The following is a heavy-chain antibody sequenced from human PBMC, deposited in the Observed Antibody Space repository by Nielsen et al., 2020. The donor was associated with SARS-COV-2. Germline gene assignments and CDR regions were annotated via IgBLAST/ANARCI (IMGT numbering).Heavy chain of an antibody. D-gene: IGHD6-6*01. Sequence: GSLRLSCTVSGGSISSSSYYWGWIRQPPGKGLEWIGSIYYSGSTYYNPSLKSRVTISVDTSKNQFSLKLSSVTAADTAVYYCARTVRNNWFDPWGQGTLVTVSS. CDR2: IYYSGST. J-gene: IGHJ5*02. V-gene: IGHV4-39*01. CDR3: ARTVRNNWFDP. CDR1: GGSISSSSYY.